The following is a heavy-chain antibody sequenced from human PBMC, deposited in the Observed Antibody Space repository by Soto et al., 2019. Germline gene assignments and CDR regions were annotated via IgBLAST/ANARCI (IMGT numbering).Heavy chain of an antibody. Sequence: VASVKVSCKASGYSFTAYHIHWVRQAPGQGLEWLGRINPKSGGTSTAQKFQGWVTMTRDRSISTVYMELTRLRSDDTAVYFCARGHSTDCSNGVCSFFYNHEMDVWGQGTTVTVSS. J-gene: IGHJ6*02. D-gene: IGHD2-8*01. CDR1: GYSFTAYH. CDR2: INPKSGGT. CDR3: ARGHSTDCSNGVCSFFYNHEMDV. V-gene: IGHV1-2*04.